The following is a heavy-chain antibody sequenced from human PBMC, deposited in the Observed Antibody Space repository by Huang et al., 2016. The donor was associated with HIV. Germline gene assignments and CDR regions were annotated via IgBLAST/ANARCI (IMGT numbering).Heavy chain of an antibody. CDR1: GFTFRQYG. D-gene: IGHD3-3*01. Sequence: QVQLVESGGGVVQPGRSLRLSCAASGFTFRQYGMHWVRQGPGKGLEWVELISYDGSEKDFGASVKGRFTISRDNSKNMLYLQMNSLRPDDSAMYYCVKDSPGVITIFGGDVWGQGTTVTVSS. J-gene: IGHJ6*02. CDR2: ISYDGSEK. CDR3: VKDSPGVITIFGGDV. V-gene: IGHV3-30*18.